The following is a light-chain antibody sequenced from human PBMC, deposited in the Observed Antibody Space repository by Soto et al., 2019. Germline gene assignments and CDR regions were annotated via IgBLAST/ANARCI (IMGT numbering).Light chain of an antibody. CDR3: QQRSNWPLLT. J-gene: IGKJ4*01. CDR1: QSVSSF. Sequence: EILLTQSPATLSLSPGERATLSCKASQSVSSFLAWYQQSPGQAPRLLIYDASNRATGIPARFSGSGSGTDFTLTISRLEPEDFAVYYCQQRSNWPLLTFGGGTKVEIK. CDR2: DAS. V-gene: IGKV3-11*01.